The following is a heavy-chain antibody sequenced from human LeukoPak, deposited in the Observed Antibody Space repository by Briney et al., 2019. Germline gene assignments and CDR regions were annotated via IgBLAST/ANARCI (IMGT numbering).Heavy chain of an antibody. CDR3: ARGVGGVREGFDI. Sequence: SDTLSLTCNVSGGSVSNVSYHWSWIPQPPGLGLEWIAYIFNSGSSNYNPSLKSRVTISVDTSKNQFSLKLNSVTAADTAQYHCARGVGGVREGFDIWGQGTMVTVSS. D-gene: IGHD3-16*01. V-gene: IGHV4-61*01. J-gene: IGHJ3*02. CDR2: IFNSGSS. CDR1: GGSVSNVSYH.